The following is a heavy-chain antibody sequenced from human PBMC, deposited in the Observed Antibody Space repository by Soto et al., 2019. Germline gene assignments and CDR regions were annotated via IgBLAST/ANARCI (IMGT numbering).Heavy chain of an antibody. CDR2: IYYSGST. V-gene: IGHV4-59*08. CDR3: ARRWGRTFDS. Sequence: QVQLQESGPGLVKPSETLSLTCTVSGGSISSYYWSWIRQPPGKGLEWIGYIYYSGSTNYNPSLKSRVTISVDTSKNQFSLKLSSVTAADTAVYYCARRWGRTFDSWGQGTLVTVSS. J-gene: IGHJ4*02. D-gene: IGHD7-27*01. CDR1: GGSISSYY.